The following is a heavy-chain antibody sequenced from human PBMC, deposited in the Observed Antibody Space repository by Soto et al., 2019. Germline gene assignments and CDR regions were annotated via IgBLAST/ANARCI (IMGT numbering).Heavy chain of an antibody. D-gene: IGHD2-2*01. CDR3: ARLGLVVPAAPYYSYGMDV. V-gene: IGHV5-51*01. CDR2: SDPGDAVT. Sequence: KMPGKALEWMEISDPGDAVTGCSPSFRGQVTISADKSISTAYLQWSSLKASVTAMYYCARLGLVVPAAPYYSYGMDVWGQGTTVAVSS. J-gene: IGHJ6*02.